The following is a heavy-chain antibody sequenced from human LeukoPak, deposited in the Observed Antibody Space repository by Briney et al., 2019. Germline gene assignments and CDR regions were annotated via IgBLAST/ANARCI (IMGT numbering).Heavy chain of an antibody. Sequence: NPSETLSFTCTVSGGSISSYYWSWIRQPPGKGLEWIGYIYYSGSTNYNPSLKSRVTISVDTSKNQFSLKLSSVTAADTAVYYCARLGAGFTMVRGEDDYWGQGTLVTVSS. CDR2: IYYSGST. J-gene: IGHJ4*02. CDR3: ARLGAGFTMVRGEDDY. V-gene: IGHV4-59*08. D-gene: IGHD3-10*01. CDR1: GGSISSYY.